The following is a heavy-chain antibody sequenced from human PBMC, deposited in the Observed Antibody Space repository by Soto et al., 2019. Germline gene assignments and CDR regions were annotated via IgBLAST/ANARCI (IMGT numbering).Heavy chain of an antibody. D-gene: IGHD3-10*01. V-gene: IGHV3-48*03. CDR3: ARGIGRFNY. CDR2: IDGSGANK. J-gene: IGHJ4*01. CDR1: GFTFNDFE. Sequence: EVQLLESGGGLVQPGGSLRLSCGVSGFTFNDFEMNWVRQAPGKGPEWLAYIDGSGANKKYADSVRGRFTISSDNPNNAVCLRMSSLSTADTAIGYCARGIGRFNYWGPATLVFVSS.